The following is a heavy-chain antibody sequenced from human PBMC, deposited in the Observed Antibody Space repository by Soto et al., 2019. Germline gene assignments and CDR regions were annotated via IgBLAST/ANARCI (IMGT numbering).Heavy chain of an antibody. Sequence: QVQLQESGPGLVKPSETLSLTCTVSGGFMINIYWTWIRQPPGKGLEWIGYVYYNGNVKYNPSLKSRVTLSVDTSKNQFSLKLSSVPAADTAVYYCARALRADYWGRGTLVTVSS. CDR3: ARALRADY. D-gene: IGHD3-10*01. CDR1: GGFMINIY. V-gene: IGHV4-59*01. CDR2: VYYNGNV. J-gene: IGHJ4*02.